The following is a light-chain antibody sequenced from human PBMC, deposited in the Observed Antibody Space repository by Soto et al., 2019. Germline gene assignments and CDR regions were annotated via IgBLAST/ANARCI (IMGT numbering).Light chain of an antibody. V-gene: IGKV3-15*01. Sequence: IVMTQSPATLSVSPGERATLSCRASQTIDNKLAWYQQRPGQAPRLLIYGASIRATGIPARFSGSGSGTEFTLTISGLQSENFGVYYCQQYKAWRTFGQGTNVDIK. CDR3: QQYKAWRT. CDR1: QTIDNK. J-gene: IGKJ1*01. CDR2: GAS.